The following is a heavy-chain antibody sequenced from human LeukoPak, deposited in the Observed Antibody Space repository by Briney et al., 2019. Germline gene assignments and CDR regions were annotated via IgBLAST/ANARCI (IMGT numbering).Heavy chain of an antibody. J-gene: IGHJ5*02. CDR3: ARDRNPNRELGGWFDP. CDR2: TYYRSKWYN. V-gene: IGHV6-1*01. D-gene: IGHD1-14*01. Sequence: QSGPGLVKPSQTLSLTCAISGDSVSSKSAAWNWIRQSPSRGLEWQGRTYYRSKWYNDYAVSVKSRITINPDTSKNQSSLQLNSVTPEDTAVYYCARDRNPNRELGGWFDPWGQGTLVTVSS. CDR1: GDSVSSKSAA.